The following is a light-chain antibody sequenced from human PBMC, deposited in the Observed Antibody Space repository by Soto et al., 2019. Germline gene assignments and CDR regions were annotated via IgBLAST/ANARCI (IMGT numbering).Light chain of an antibody. CDR3: QKYSSVPV. V-gene: IGKV1-27*01. CDR2: AAS. CDR1: QGIRNF. J-gene: IGKJ3*01. Sequence: DIQMTQSPTSLSASVGDRVTITCRASQGIRNFVAWYQQKPGKAPKLLLYAASTLQSGVRSRFSGSGSGTDFTLTINCLQPEDVATYSCQKYSSVPVFGPGTKVEIK.